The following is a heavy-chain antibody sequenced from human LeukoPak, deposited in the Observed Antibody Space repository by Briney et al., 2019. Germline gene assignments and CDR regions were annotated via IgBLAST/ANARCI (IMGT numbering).Heavy chain of an antibody. D-gene: IGHD1-14*01. CDR1: GFTFSCYA. CDR2: ISGSGGST. V-gene: IGHV3-23*01. CDR3: AKGEPGGSFAFDI. J-gene: IGHJ3*02. Sequence: GGSLRLSCAASGFTFSCYAMSWVRQAPGKGLEWVSAISGSGGSTYYADSVKGRITISRDNSKNTLYLQMNSLRAEDTAVYYCAKGEPGGSFAFDIWGQGTMVTVSS.